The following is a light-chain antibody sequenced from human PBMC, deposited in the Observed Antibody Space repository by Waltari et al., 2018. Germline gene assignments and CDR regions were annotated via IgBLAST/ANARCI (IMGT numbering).Light chain of an antibody. CDR2: KIS. J-gene: IGKJ1*01. CDR1: QSLVHRDGSTY. CDR3: MQSTHLPWT. Sequence: DVVMTQTPLSSPVTLGQPASISCRSSQSLVHRDGSTYFSWLQQRPGKPPRLLIYKISNRFSGVPDRFSGSGAETDFTLTISRVEPEDVGIYYCMQSTHLPWTFGQGTKVEIK. V-gene: IGKV2-24*01.